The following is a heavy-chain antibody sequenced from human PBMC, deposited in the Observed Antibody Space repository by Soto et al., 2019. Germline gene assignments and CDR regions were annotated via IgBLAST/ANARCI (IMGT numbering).Heavy chain of an antibody. J-gene: IGHJ4*02. V-gene: IGHV4-59*08. D-gene: IGHD7-27*01. CDR2: VSYSGST. Sequence: QVQLQESGPGLVKPSETLSLTCTVSGGSISSYYWSWIRQPPGKGLEWSGYVSYSGSTNSHPSLKSRVTISADPSKNQFSLKLSSVTAADTAVYYWARLTQNWDFDSWGQGTLVTVSS. CDR1: GGSISSYY. CDR3: ARLTQNWDFDS.